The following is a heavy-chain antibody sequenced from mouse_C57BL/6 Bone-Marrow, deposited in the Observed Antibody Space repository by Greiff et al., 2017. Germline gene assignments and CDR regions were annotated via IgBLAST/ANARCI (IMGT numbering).Heavy chain of an antibody. CDR2: ISSGGSYT. D-gene: IGHD2-2*01. Sequence: EVQVVESGGDLVKPGGSLKLSCAASGFTFSSYGMSWVRQTPDKRLEWVATISSGGSYTYYPDSVKGRFTISRDNAKNTLYLQMSSLKSEDTAMYYCARHQIYYGYDGGVFDYWGQGTTLTVSS. J-gene: IGHJ2*01. CDR3: ARHQIYYGYDGGVFDY. V-gene: IGHV5-6*01. CDR1: GFTFSSYG.